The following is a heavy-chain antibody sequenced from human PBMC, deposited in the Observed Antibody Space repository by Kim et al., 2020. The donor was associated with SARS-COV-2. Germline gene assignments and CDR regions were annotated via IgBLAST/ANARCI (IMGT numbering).Heavy chain of an antibody. Sequence: SETLSLTCTVSGGSISSYYWSWIRQPPGKGLEWIGYIYCSGSTNYNPSLKSRVTISVDTSKNQFSLKLSSVTAADTAVYYCARQLIYCSSTSCYDNYYYYGMDVWGQGTTVTVSS. CDR2: IYCSGST. V-gene: IGHV4-59*08. CDR3: ARQLIYCSSTSCYDNYYYYGMDV. J-gene: IGHJ6*02. CDR1: GGSISSYY. D-gene: IGHD2-2*01.